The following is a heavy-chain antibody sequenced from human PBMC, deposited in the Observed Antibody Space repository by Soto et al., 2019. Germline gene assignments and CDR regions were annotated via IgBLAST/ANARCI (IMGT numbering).Heavy chain of an antibody. Sequence: SETLSLTCTVSGGSISSYYWSWIRQPPGKGLEYIGYIYYSGNTNYNPSLKSRVTMSLDTSKNQFSLKLSSVTAADTAVYYCARLGGSAYYFDYWGQGALVTVPQ. CDR2: IYYSGNT. V-gene: IGHV4-59*08. J-gene: IGHJ4*02. D-gene: IGHD3-22*01. CDR1: GGSISSYY. CDR3: ARLGGSAYYFDY.